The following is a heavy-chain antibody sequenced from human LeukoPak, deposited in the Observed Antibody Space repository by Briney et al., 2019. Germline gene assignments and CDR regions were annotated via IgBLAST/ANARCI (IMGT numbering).Heavy chain of an antibody. CDR3: ASSYDSSGYYSNPPLDY. CDR2: IIPIFGTA. V-gene: IGHV1-69*06. D-gene: IGHD3-22*01. J-gene: IGHJ4*02. Sequence: SVKVSCKASGGTFSSYAISWVRQAPGQGLEWMGGIIPIFGTANYAQKFQGRVTITADKSTGTAYMELSSLRAEDTAVYYCASSYDSSGYYSNPPLDYWGQGTLVTVSS. CDR1: GGTFSSYA.